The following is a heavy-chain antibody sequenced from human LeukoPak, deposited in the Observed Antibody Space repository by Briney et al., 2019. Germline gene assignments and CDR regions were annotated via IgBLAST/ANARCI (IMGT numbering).Heavy chain of an antibody. CDR3: ATDVRFGEDPYYYYGMDV. V-gene: IGHV1-24*01. J-gene: IGHJ6*02. CDR2: FDPEDGET. Sequence: GASVKVSCKVSGYTLTELSMHWVRQAPGKGLEWMGGFDPEDGETIYAQKFQGRVTMTEDTSTDTAYMELSSLRSEDTAVYYCATDVRFGEDPYYYYGMDVWGQGTTVTVSS. CDR1: GYTLTELS. D-gene: IGHD3-10*01.